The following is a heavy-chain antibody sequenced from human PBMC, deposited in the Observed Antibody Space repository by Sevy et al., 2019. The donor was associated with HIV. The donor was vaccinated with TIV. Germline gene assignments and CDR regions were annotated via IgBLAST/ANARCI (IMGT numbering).Heavy chain of an antibody. V-gene: IGHV4-61*02. CDR1: GGSIRSGRYY. D-gene: IGHD5-12*01. CDR3: ARAEGDGYTYGYFDS. CDR2: IFPSGGS. J-gene: IGHJ4*02. Sequence: SETLSLTCTVSGGSIRSGRYYWTWIRQPAGKGLEWIGRIFPSGGSNFNPSKMSRVSMSIDTSKKQFSLRLTSVTAADTAVYYCARAEGDGYTYGYFDSWGQGTLVTVSS.